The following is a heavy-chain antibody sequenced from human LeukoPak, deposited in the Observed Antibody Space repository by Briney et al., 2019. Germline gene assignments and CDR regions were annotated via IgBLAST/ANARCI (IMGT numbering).Heavy chain of an antibody. CDR2: ISTSSSYI. CDR3: ARQGDDY. CDR1: RFTFSSYV. J-gene: IGHJ4*01. V-gene: IGHV3-21*01. D-gene: IGHD3-16*01. Sequence: GGSLRLSCAASRFTFSSYVMKWVRQVTGKGLEWVSSISTSSSYIYYADSVKGRFTISRDNAKNSLYLQMNSLRAEDTAVYYCARQGDDYWGHGTLVTVSS.